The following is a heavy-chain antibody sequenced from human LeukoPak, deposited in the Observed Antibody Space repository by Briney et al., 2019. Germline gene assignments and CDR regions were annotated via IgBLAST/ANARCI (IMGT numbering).Heavy chain of an antibody. J-gene: IGHJ4*02. CDR2: IKLDGSEQ. D-gene: IGHD6-13*01. CDR3: TTDHAAVDY. CDR1: GLTISNNW. Sequence: GGSLRLSCADSGLTISNNWMSWVRQAPGKGLEWVANIKLDGSEQYYVDSVKGRFTISRDNGKNLLYLQMNSLRAEDTAVYYCTTDHAAVDYWGQGTLVTVSS. V-gene: IGHV3-7*01.